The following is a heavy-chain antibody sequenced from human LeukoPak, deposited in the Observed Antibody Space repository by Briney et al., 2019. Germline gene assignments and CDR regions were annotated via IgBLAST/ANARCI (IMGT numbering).Heavy chain of an antibody. D-gene: IGHD6-13*01. V-gene: IGHV4-59*01. J-gene: IGHJ5*02. Sequence: SETLSLTCTVSGGSISSDYWSWIRQPPGKGLEWIGYIYYSGSTNYNPSLKSRVTISVDTSKNQFSLKLSSATAADTAVYYCARYRRIEAAAFDPWGQGTLVTVSS. CDR3: ARYRRIEAAAFDP. CDR1: GGSISSDY. CDR2: IYYSGST.